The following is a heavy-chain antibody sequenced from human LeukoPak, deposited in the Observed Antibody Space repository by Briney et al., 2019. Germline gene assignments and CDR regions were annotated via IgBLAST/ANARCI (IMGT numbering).Heavy chain of an antibody. J-gene: IGHJ4*02. CDR1: GFSFSSYG. D-gene: IGHD6-19*01. CDR2: IRSDGSNK. CDR3: ARAVNSGYLDY. V-gene: IGHV3-30*02. Sequence: GGSLRLSCAGSGFSFSSYGMHWVRQAPGKGLEWMAFIRSDGSNKYYADSVKGRFTISRDNSKNTLYLQMNSLRAEDTAVYYCARAVNSGYLDYWGQGTLVTVSS.